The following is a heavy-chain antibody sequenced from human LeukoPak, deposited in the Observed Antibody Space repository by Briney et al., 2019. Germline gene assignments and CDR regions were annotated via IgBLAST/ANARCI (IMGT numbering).Heavy chain of an antibody. CDR3: TTDAATIAAAGTGPY. V-gene: IGHV3-15*01. CDR2: IKSKTDGGTT. CDR1: GFTFSNAW. Sequence: GGSLGLSCAASGFTFSNAWMSWVRQAPGKGLEWVGRIKSKTDGGTTDYAAPVKGRFTISRDDSKNTLYLQMNSLKTEDTAVYYCTTDAATIAAAGTGPYWGQGTLVTVSS. J-gene: IGHJ4*02. D-gene: IGHD6-13*01.